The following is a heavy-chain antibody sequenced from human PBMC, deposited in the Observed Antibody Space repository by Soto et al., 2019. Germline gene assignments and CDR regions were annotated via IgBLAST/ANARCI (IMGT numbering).Heavy chain of an antibody. CDR2: MNPNSGNT. V-gene: IGHV1-8*01. CDR1: GYTFTSYD. J-gene: IGHJ4*02. CDR3: ARRSHGLWFGESQYYFDY. Sequence: ASVKVSCKASGYTFTSYDINWVRQATGQGLEWMGWMNPNSGNTGYAQKFQGRVTMTRNTSISTAYMELSSLRSEDTAVYYCARRSHGLWFGESQYYFDYWGQGTLVTVSS. D-gene: IGHD3-10*01.